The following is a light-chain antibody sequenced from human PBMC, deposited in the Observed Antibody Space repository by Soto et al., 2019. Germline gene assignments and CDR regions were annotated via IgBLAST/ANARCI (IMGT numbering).Light chain of an antibody. CDR2: VNI. CDR3: QSYDSSLSGWV. CDR1: TSNIGAGYD. Sequence: QSVLTQPPSVSGAPGQRVTISCTGSTSNIGAGYDVHWYQQLPGTAPKLLIYVNINRPSGVPDRFSGSKSGTSASLAITGLQAEAEDDYYCQSYDSSLSGWVFGGGTKLTVL. V-gene: IGLV1-40*01. J-gene: IGLJ3*02.